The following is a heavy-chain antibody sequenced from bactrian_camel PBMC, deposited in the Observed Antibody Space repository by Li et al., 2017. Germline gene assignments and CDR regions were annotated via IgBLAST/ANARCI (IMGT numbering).Heavy chain of an antibody. Sequence: VQLVESGGGSVQAGGSLRLSCAASGDTYSGRCMGWFRQAPGKEREAVAYIYIGGGNLHYADSVKGRFTISQDNAENTVYLQMNNLKPDDTALYYCAATPAGSGGYCPHSGYQLRGCGTQVTVS. CDR1: GDTYSGRC. J-gene: IGHJ4*01. D-gene: IGHD2*01. V-gene: IGHV3S40*01. CDR2: IYIGGGNL.